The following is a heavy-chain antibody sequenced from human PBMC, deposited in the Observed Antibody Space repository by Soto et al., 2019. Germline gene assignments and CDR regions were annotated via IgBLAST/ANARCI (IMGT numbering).Heavy chain of an antibody. D-gene: IGHD6-25*01. V-gene: IGHV3-30*04. J-gene: IGHJ4*02. CDR3: ARAGGGYLDY. CDR1: GFTFSYYA. Sequence: VQLEESGGGVVQPGRSLRLSCAASGFTFSYYALHWVRQAPGKGLEWVAYISNDGSQKLYTDSVKGRLSISRDNSKNTLYLEMNSLRAEDTAVYYCARAGGGYLDYWGQGSRVTVSS. CDR2: ISNDGSQK.